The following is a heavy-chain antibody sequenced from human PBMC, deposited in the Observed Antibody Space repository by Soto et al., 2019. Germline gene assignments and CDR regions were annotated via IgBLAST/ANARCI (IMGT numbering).Heavy chain of an antibody. CDR3: ARDSSGYSKGHWFDP. V-gene: IGHV4-30-4*01. J-gene: IGHJ5*02. D-gene: IGHD3-22*01. Sequence: PSETLSLTCTVSGGSISSGDYYWSWIRQPPGKGLEWIGYIYYSGSTYYNPSLKSRVTISVDTSKNQFSLKLSSVTAADTAVYYCARDSSGYSKGHWFDPWGQGNLVTVSS. CDR1: GGSISSGDYY. CDR2: IYYSGST.